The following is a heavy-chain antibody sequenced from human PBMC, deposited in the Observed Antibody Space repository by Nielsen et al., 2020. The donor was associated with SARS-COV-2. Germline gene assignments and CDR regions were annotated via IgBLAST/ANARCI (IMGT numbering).Heavy chain of an antibody. J-gene: IGHJ6*02. CDR1: GFNFNIYT. Sequence: GESLKISCAASGFNFNIYTMNWVRQAPGKGLEWVSSISTSSSYIYHAGSVKGRFTISRDNAKNSLYLQMNSLRAEDTAVYYCAREQYYGDYDPHYYYYGMDVWGQGTVVTVSS. V-gene: IGHV3-21*01. D-gene: IGHD4-17*01. CDR2: ISTSSSYI. CDR3: AREQYYGDYDPHYYYYGMDV.